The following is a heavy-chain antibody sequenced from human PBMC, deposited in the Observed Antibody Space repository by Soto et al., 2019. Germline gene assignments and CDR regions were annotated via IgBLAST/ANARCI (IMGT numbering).Heavy chain of an antibody. CDR3: AKRNGSGQRGYWFDP. V-gene: IGHV3-23*01. Sequence: EVQVLESGGGLVQLGGSLRLSCAASGFTFSMYAMTWVRQAPGKGPEWVSSISGSGGSTYYADSVKGRFTVSRDSSKNTLYLQMNNLRAEDTAVYYCAKRNGSGQRGYWFDPWGQGTLVTVSS. CDR2: ISGSGGST. J-gene: IGHJ5*02. D-gene: IGHD3-10*01. CDR1: GFTFSMYA.